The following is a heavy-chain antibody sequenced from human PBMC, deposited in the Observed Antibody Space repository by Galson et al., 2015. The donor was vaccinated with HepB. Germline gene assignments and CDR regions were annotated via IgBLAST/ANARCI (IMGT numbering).Heavy chain of an antibody. CDR2: ISYDGSNK. CDR3: AREDGSSWYILIDP. J-gene: IGHJ5*02. CDR1: GFTFSSYA. Sequence: SLRLSCAASGFTFSSYAMHWVRQAPGKGLEWVAVISYDGSNKYYADSVKGRFTISRDNSKNTLYLQMNSLRAEDTAVYYCAREDGSSWYILIDPWGQGTLVTVSS. V-gene: IGHV3-30-3*01. D-gene: IGHD6-13*01.